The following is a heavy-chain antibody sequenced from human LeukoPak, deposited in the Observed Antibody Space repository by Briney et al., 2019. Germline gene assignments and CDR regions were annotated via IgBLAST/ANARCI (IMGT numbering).Heavy chain of an antibody. Sequence: GGSLRLSCAAPGFTFRNYWMHWVCPAPGKGLEWVSRVDSDGSGTVYPDSVKDRFTISRYNGQNTLFLQMNSLRFEDTAVYFCARGPVGLSALDAWGQGILVTVSP. V-gene: IGHV3-74*01. D-gene: IGHD2-15*01. CDR2: VDSDGSGT. CDR3: ARGPVGLSALDA. CDR1: GFTFRNYW. J-gene: IGHJ5*02.